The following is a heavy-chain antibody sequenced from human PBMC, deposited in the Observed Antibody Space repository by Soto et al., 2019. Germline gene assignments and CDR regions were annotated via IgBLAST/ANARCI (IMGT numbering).Heavy chain of an antibody. D-gene: IGHD3-3*01. CDR3: ANLGVWSGETYYYYYYMDV. V-gene: IGHV3-48*01. CDR2: ISSSSSTI. CDR1: GFTFSSYS. J-gene: IGHJ6*03. Sequence: GGSLRLSCAASGFTFSSYSMNWVRQAPGKGLEWVSYISSSSSTIYYADSVKGRFTISRDNAKNSLYLQMNSLRAEDTAVYYCANLGVWSGETYYYYYYMDVWGKGTTVTVSS.